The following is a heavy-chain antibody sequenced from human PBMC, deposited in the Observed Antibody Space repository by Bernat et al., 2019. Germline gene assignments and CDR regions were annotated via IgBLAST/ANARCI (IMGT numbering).Heavy chain of an antibody. J-gene: IGHJ3*01. D-gene: IGHD6-13*01. Sequence: EVQLVESGGGLVQPGGSPRLSCAASGFAFSTYWMHWVRQAPGKGLVWVSRINSDGSSTSYADSVKGRFNISRDNAKNTLYLQMNSLRAEDTAVYYCVRDYGYSDKSWGQGTMVTVSS. CDR2: INSDGSST. CDR3: VRDYGYSDKS. V-gene: IGHV3-74*01. CDR1: GFAFSTYW.